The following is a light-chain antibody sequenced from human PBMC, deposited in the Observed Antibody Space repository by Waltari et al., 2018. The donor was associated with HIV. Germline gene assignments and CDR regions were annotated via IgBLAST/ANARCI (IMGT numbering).Light chain of an antibody. Sequence: QSVLTQPPSASGTPEQRVTISCSGSTSNIGRNTVSWFQQFPGTAPKVLIYGKNQRPSGVPDRFSGSKSGTSASLAISGLQPEDEADYYCASWDDSLNGPVFGGGTKLTVV. CDR3: ASWDDSLNGPV. J-gene: IGLJ2*01. CDR2: GKN. CDR1: TSNIGRNT. V-gene: IGLV1-44*01.